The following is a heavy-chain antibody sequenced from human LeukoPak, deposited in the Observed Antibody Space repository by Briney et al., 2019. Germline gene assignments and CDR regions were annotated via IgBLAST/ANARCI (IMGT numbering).Heavy chain of an antibody. J-gene: IGHJ5*02. Sequence: PSETLSLTCAVSGGSISSGGYSWSWIRQPPGKGLEWIGYIYHGGSTNYNPSLKSRVTISVDRSKNQFSLKLSSVTAADTAVYYCARHGYCSSTSCLNWFDPWGQGTLVTVSS. CDR2: IYHGGST. V-gene: IGHV4-30-2*01. CDR3: ARHGYCSSTSCLNWFDP. CDR1: GGSISSGGYS. D-gene: IGHD2-2*01.